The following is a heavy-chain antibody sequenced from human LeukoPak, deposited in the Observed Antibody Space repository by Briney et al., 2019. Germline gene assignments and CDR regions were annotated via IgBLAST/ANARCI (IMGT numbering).Heavy chain of an antibody. V-gene: IGHV4-34*01. CDR2: INHSGST. D-gene: IGHD6-6*01. CDR1: DGSFRGYY. CDR3: ARSPHSSLSGYYFDY. Sequence: SETLSLTCAVYDGSFRGYYWSWIRQPPGKGLEWIGEINHSGSTNYNPSLKSRVTISVDTSKNQFSLKLSSVTAADTAVYYCARSPHSSLSGYYFDYWGQGTLVTVSS. J-gene: IGHJ4*02.